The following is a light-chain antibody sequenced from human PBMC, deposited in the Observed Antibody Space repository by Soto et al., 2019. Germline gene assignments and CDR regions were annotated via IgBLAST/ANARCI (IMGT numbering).Light chain of an antibody. J-gene: IGKJ1*01. V-gene: IGKV1-6*01. CDR3: LQDYNYPRT. Sequence: AIQMTQSPSPLSASVGDTVTITCRASQGIRNDLGWYQEKPGKAPKLLIYAASSLQVGVPSRFSGSGSGTDFTLTITSLQPEDFATYYCLQDYNYPRTFGQGTKVEIK. CDR1: QGIRND. CDR2: AAS.